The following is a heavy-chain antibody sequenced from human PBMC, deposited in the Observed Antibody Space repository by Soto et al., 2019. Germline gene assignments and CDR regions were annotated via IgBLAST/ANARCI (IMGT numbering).Heavy chain of an antibody. Sequence: PSETLSLTCTVSGGSISSYYWSWIRQPPGKGLEWIGYIYYSGSTNYNPSLKSRVTISVDTSKNQFSLKLSSVTAADTAVYYCARVQSWGPYDSSTPGYGMDVWGQGTTVTVSS. CDR3: ARVQSWGPYDSSTPGYGMDV. J-gene: IGHJ6*02. CDR1: GGSISSYY. D-gene: IGHD3-22*01. CDR2: IYYSGST. V-gene: IGHV4-59*12.